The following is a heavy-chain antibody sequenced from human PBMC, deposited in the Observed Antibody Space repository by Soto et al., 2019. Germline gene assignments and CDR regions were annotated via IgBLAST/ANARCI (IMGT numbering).Heavy chain of an antibody. CDR3: AIERRMVRGAPWFDP. D-gene: IGHD3-10*01. Sequence: EVQLVESGGGLVQPGRSLRLSCAASGFTFDDYAMHWVRQAPGKGLEWVSGISWNSGSIGYADSVKGRFTISRDNAKNSLYLQMNTLRAEDTALYYCAIERRMVRGAPWFDPWGQGTLVTVSS. J-gene: IGHJ5*02. CDR1: GFTFDDYA. CDR2: ISWNSGSI. V-gene: IGHV3-9*01.